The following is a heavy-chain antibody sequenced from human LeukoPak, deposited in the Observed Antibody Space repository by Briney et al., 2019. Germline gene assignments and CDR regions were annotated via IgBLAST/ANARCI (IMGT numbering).Heavy chain of an antibody. D-gene: IGHD6-6*01. CDR1: GFTFSSYA. CDR3: ARGIAALNRDFDY. V-gene: IGHV3-30-3*01. Sequence: GRSLRLSCAASGFTFSSYAMHWVRQAPGKGLEWVAVISYDGSNKYYADSVKGRFTISRGDSKNTLYLQMNSLRAEDTAVYYCARGIAALNRDFDYWGQGALVTVSS. CDR2: ISYDGSNK. J-gene: IGHJ4*02.